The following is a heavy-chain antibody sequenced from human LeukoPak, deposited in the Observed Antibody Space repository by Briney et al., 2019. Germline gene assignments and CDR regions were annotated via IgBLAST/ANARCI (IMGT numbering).Heavy chain of an antibody. V-gene: IGHV1-3*01. D-gene: IGHD1-26*01. CDR2: FNAGNGNT. CDR1: GYTFTSYA. CDR3: ASNGIVGASFDY. Sequence: GASVKVSCKASGYTFTSYAMHWVRQAPGQRLEWMGWFNAGNGNTKYSQKFQGRVTITRDTSASTAYMELSSLRSEDTAVYYCASNGIVGASFDYWGQGTLVTVSS. J-gene: IGHJ4*02.